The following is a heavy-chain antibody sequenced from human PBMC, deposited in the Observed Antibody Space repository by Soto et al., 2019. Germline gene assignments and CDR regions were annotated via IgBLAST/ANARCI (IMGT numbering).Heavy chain of an antibody. CDR2: ISWDGGST. CDR3: AKAYGFPSGPYGMDV. J-gene: IGHJ6*02. Sequence: GGSLRLSCAASGFTFDDYTMHWVRQAPGKGLEWVSLISWDGGSTYYADSVKGRFTISRDNSKNSLYLQMNSLRTEDTALYYCAKAYGFPSGPYGMDVWGQGTTVTVSS. D-gene: IGHD6-25*01. V-gene: IGHV3-43*01. CDR1: GFTFDDYT.